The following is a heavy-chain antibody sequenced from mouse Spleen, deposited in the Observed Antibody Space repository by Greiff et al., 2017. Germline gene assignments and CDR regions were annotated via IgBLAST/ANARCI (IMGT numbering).Heavy chain of an antibody. D-gene: IGHD3-2*01. V-gene: IGHV1-63*02. CDR1: GYTFTNYW. J-gene: IGHJ4*01. CDR3: ARGGTARATDYAMDY. Sequence: QVQLQQSGAELVRPGTSVKISCKASGYTFTNYWLGWVKQRPGHGLEWIGDIYPGGGYTNYNEKFKGKATLTADTSSSTAYMQLSSLTSEDSAVYFCARGGTARATDYAMDYWGQGTSVTVSS. CDR2: IYPGGGYT.